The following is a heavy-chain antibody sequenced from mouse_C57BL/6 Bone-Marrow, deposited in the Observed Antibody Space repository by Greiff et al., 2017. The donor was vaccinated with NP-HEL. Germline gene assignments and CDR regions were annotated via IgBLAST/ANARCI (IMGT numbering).Heavy chain of an antibody. J-gene: IGHJ4*01. Sequence: QVQLQQSGAELAKPGASVKLSCKASGYTFTSYWMHWVKQRPGQGLEWIGNINPSSGGTKYNQKFKDKATLTADKSSSTAYMQLSSLTCEDSAVDYGARYRASTGTRAMDYGCQGTAATVTS. CDR1: GYTFTSYW. CDR2: INPSSGGT. D-gene: IGHD4-1*02. V-gene: IGHV1-7*01. CDR3: ARYRASTGTRAMDY.